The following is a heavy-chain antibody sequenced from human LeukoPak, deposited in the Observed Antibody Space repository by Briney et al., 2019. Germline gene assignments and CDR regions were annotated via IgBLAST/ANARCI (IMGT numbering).Heavy chain of an antibody. CDR2: ISYDGSSK. Sequence: GGSLRLSCAASGFSFSSYAIHWVRQAPGKGLEWVALISYDGSSKYYVDSVKGRFAISRDNSKNTLYLQMNSLRAEDTAVYYCARNLYYYDSSGYYYYWGQGTLVTVSS. D-gene: IGHD3-22*01. CDR3: ARNLYYYDSSGYYYY. J-gene: IGHJ4*02. V-gene: IGHV3-30*03. CDR1: GFSFSSYA.